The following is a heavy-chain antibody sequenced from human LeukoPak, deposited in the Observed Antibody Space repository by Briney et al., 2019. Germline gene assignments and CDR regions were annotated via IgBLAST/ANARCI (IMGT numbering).Heavy chain of an antibody. CDR1: GGSFSGYY. Sequence: SETLSLTCAVYGGSFSGYYWSWIRQPPGKGLEWIGEINHSGSTNYNPSLKSRVTISVDTSKNQFSLKLSSVTAADTAVYYCARHVCSSTSCYYDYWGQGTLVTVSS. V-gene: IGHV4-34*01. J-gene: IGHJ4*02. CDR3: ARHVCSSTSCYYDY. CDR2: INHSGST. D-gene: IGHD2-2*01.